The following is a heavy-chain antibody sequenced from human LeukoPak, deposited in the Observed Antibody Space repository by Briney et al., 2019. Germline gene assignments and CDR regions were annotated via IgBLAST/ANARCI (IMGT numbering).Heavy chain of an antibody. J-gene: IGHJ4*02. CDR2: IKQDGSEK. CDR1: GVTFSSYV. D-gene: IGHD3-3*01. Sequence: GGSLRLSCEASGVTFSSYVMSWVRQAPGKGLEWVANIKQDGSEKYYVDSVKGRFTISRDNAKNSLYLQMNSLRAEDTAVYYCARDFTYYDFWSGYRHYFDYWGQGTLVTVSS. CDR3: ARDFTYYDFWSGYRHYFDY. V-gene: IGHV3-7*01.